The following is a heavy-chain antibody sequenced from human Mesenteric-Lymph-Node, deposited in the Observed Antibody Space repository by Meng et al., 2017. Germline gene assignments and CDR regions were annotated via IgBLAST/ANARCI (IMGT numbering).Heavy chain of an antibody. D-gene: IGHD2-15*01. J-gene: IGHJ4*02. CDR3: ARVDVARVGYCSGGSCYSLHYFDY. CDR2: IIPIFGTA. CDR1: GGTFSSYA. V-gene: IGHV1-69*05. Sequence: SVKVSCKASGGTFSSYAISWVRQAPGQGLEWMGGIIPIFGTANYAQKFQGRVTITTDESTSTAYMELSSLRSEDTAVYYCARVDVARVGYCSGGSCYSLHYFDYWGQGTLVTVSS.